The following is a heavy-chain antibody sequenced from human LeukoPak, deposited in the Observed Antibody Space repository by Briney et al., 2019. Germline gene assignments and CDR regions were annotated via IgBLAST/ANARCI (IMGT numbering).Heavy chain of an antibody. CDR1: GFTFINYY. Sequence: GASVKVSCKASGFTFINYYMHWVRQAPGQGLEWLGIINLSGGSTHYPQKFQDRVTMTRDTSTSTVYMELSSLRCEDTAVYDCARDLDYGEKSEDYWGQGTLVTVSS. V-gene: IGHV1-46*01. J-gene: IGHJ4*02. D-gene: IGHD4/OR15-4a*01. CDR3: ARDLDYGEKSEDY. CDR2: INLSGGST.